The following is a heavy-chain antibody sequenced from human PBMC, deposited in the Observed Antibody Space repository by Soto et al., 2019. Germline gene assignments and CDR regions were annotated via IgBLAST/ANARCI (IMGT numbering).Heavy chain of an antibody. CDR1: GGSFSGYY. J-gene: IGHJ5*02. CDR2: INHSGST. CDR3: ARGLRYYYGSGSSNWFDP. D-gene: IGHD3-10*01. Sequence: QVQLQQWGAGLLKPSETLYLTCAVYGGSFSGYYWSWIRQPPGKGLEWIGEINHSGSTNYNPSLKSRVTISVDTSKNQFSLKLSSVTAADTAVYYCARGLRYYYGSGSSNWFDPWGQGTLVTVSS. V-gene: IGHV4-34*01.